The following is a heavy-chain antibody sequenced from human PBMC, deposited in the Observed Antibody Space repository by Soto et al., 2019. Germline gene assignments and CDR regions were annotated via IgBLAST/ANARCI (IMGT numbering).Heavy chain of an antibody. D-gene: IGHD3-9*01. CDR2: ISSDGDLR. Sequence: EHLLGSGGDLVKPGGSLRLSCEVSGFTFNNFAMSWVRQSPGKGLEWVSTISSDGDLRHYAESVKGRFTISRDNSKSSLFLQMNSLRAEDTALYFCAKVRQRFLDILTGATNFDSWGQGTLVTVSS. J-gene: IGHJ4*02. CDR3: AKVRQRFLDILTGATNFDS. V-gene: IGHV3-23*01. CDR1: GFTFNNFA.